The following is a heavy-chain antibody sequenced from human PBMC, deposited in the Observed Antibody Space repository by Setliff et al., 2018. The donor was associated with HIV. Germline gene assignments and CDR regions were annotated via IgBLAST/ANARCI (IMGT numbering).Heavy chain of an antibody. CDR3: ARDRTVPTAMRGYYYYGLDV. CDR2: IYYSGST. CDR1: GDSITSGGYF. J-gene: IGHJ6*02. V-gene: IGHV4-31*03. D-gene: IGHD2-2*01. Sequence: SETLSLTCTVSGDSITSGGYFWSWIRQHPGKGLEWIGHIYYSGSTYYNPSLKSRVTISVDTSKNQFSLKLSSVTAADTAVYYCARDRTVPTAMRGYYYYGLDVWGQGTLVTVSS.